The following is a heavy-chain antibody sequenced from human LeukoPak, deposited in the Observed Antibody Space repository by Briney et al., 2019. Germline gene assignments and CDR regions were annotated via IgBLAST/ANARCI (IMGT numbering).Heavy chain of an antibody. CDR3: ARDGHSSGWFDAFDI. V-gene: IGHV4-4*07. Sequence: SETLSLTCTVSGGSISSYYWSWIRQAAGRGLEWIGRIYTSGSTNYNPSLKSRVTISVDKSKNQFSLKLSSVTAADTAVYYCARDGHSSGWFDAFDIWGQGTMVTVSS. D-gene: IGHD6-19*01. CDR2: IYTSGST. J-gene: IGHJ3*02. CDR1: GGSISSYY.